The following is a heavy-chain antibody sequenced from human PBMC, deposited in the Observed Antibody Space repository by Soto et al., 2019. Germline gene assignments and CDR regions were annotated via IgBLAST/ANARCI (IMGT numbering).Heavy chain of an antibody. V-gene: IGHV4-34*01. CDR2: INHSGST. D-gene: IGHD5-18*01. J-gene: IGHJ4*02. CDR1: GGSFRGYY. CDR3: ARDRGYSYGSDFDY. Sequence: AETLSLTCSVYGGSFRGYYWSWIRQHPWKGLEWIGEINHSGSTNYNPSLKSRVTISVDTSKNQFSLKLSSVTAADTAVYYCARDRGYSYGSDFDYWGQGTLVTVSS.